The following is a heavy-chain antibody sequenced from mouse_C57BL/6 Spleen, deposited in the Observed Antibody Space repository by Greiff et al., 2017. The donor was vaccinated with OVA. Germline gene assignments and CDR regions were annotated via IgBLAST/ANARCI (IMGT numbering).Heavy chain of an antibody. CDR3: ARGYGSSYDYAMDY. V-gene: IGHV5-4*01. Sequence: EVQLQQSGGGLVKPGGSLKLSCAASGFTFSSYAMSWVRQTPEKRLEWVATISDGGSYTYYPDNVKGRFTISRDNAKNNLYLQMSHLKSEDTAMYYCARGYGSSYDYAMDYWGQGTSVTVSS. CDR2: ISDGGSYT. J-gene: IGHJ4*01. D-gene: IGHD1-1*01. CDR1: GFTFSSYA.